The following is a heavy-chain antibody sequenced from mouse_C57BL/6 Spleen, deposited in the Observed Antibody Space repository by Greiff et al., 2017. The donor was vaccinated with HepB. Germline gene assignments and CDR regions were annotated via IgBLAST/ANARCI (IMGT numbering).Heavy chain of an antibody. CDR3: ARHYYGSSSYFDY. Sequence: EVQLKQSGPELVKPGASVKMSCKASGYTFTDYNMHWVKQSHGKSLEWIGYINPNNGGTSYNQKFKGKATLTVNKSSSTAYMELRSLTSEDSAVYYCARHYYGSSSYFDYWGQGTTLTVSS. V-gene: IGHV1-22*01. J-gene: IGHJ2*01. CDR2: INPNNGGT. D-gene: IGHD1-1*01. CDR1: GYTFTDYN.